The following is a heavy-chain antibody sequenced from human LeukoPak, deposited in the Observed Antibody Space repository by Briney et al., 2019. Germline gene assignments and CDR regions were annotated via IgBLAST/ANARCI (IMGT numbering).Heavy chain of an antibody. CDR2: ISSSGSTI. Sequence: QPGGSLRLSCAASGFTFSSYEMNWVRQAPGKGLEWVSYISSSGSTIYYADSVKGRFTISRDNAKNSLYLQVNSLRAEDTAVYYCAREDIVVVPAAIENWFDPWGQGTLVTVSS. V-gene: IGHV3-48*03. CDR3: AREDIVVVPAAIENWFDP. J-gene: IGHJ5*02. CDR1: GFTFSSYE. D-gene: IGHD2-2*02.